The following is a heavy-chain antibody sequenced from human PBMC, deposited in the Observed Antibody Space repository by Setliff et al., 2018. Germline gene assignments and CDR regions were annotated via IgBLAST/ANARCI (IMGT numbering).Heavy chain of an antibody. CDR3: ARQEDDSSGYYSTD. CDR2: IYHSGST. CDR1: GYSISSGYY. J-gene: IGHJ4*02. D-gene: IGHD3-22*01. Sequence: SETLSLTCAVSGYSISSGYYWGWNRQHPGKGLEWIGTIYHSGSTYYNPSLKSRVTISVDTSKNQFSLKLSSVTVADTAVYYCARQEDDSSGYYSTDWGQGTLVTVSS. V-gene: IGHV4-38-2*01.